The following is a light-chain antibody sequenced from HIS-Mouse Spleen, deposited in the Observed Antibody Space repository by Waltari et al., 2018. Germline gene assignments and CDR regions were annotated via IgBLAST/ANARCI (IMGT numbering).Light chain of an antibody. J-gene: IGKJ4*01. Sequence: EILLTQSPGTLSLSPWERATLSCRASQSVSSSYLAWYQQKPGQAPRLLIYGASSRATGIPDRFSGSGSGTDFTLTISRLEPEDFAVYYCQQYGSSPLTFGGGTKVEIK. CDR2: GAS. CDR3: QQYGSSPLT. CDR1: QSVSSSY. V-gene: IGKV3-20*01.